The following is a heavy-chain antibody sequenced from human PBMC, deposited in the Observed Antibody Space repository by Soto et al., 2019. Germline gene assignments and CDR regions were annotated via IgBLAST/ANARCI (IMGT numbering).Heavy chain of an antibody. CDR2: IYYSGST. D-gene: IGHD3-16*02. V-gene: IGHV4-59*08. CDR3: ARLGLHLGELSLAFDI. CDR1: GGSISSYY. Sequence: SQTLSLTCTVSGGSISSYYWSWIRQPPGKGLEWIGYIYYSGSTNYNPSLKSRVTISVDTSKNQFSLKLSSVTAADTAVYYCARLGLHLGELSLAFDIWGQGTMVTVSS. J-gene: IGHJ3*02.